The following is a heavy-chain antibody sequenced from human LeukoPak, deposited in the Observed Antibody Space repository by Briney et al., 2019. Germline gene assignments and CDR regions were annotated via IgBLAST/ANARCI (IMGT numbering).Heavy chain of an antibody. CDR2: IYHSGST. J-gene: IGHJ4*02. CDR1: GYSISSGYY. CDR3: ARRIAARRVGFDY. Sequence: SETLSLTCTVSGYSISSGYYWGWIRQPPGKGLEWIGSIYHSGSTYYNPSLKSRVTISVDTSKNQFSLKLSSVTAADTAVYYCARRIAARRVGFDYWGQRTLVTVSS. D-gene: IGHD6-6*01. V-gene: IGHV4-38-2*02.